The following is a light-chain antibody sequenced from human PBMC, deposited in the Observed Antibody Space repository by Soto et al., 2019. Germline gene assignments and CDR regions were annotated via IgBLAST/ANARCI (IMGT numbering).Light chain of an antibody. J-gene: IGLJ3*02. CDR1: SSDVGGYNY. V-gene: IGLV2-14*01. Sequence: QSALTQPASVSGSPGQSITISCTGTSSDVGGYNYVSWYQQHPGKVPKLMIYEVSYRPSGVSNRFSGSKSGNTASLTISGLPAEDEADYYCTSYTTISTLAFGGGTKLTVL. CDR3: TSYTTISTLA. CDR2: EVS.